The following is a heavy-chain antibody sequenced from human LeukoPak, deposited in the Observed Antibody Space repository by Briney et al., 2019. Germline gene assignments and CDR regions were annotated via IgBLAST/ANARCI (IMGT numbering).Heavy chain of an antibody. CDR2: ISWNSGSI. Sequence: GGSLRLSCAASGFTFSSYAMSWVRQAPGKGLEWVSGISWNSGSIGYADSVKGRFTISRDNAKNSLYLQMNSLRAEDTALYYCAKGSSHYYYYYMDVWGKGTTVTVSS. CDR1: GFTFSSYA. V-gene: IGHV3-9*01. J-gene: IGHJ6*03. CDR3: AKGSSHYYYYYMDV.